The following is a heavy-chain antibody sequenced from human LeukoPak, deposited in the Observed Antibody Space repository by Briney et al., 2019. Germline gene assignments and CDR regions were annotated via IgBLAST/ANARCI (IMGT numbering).Heavy chain of an antibody. J-gene: IGHJ4*02. V-gene: IGHV4-30-2*01. Sequence: PSETLSLTCTVSGASLTSGGYSWSWIRQPPGKGLEWIGYIFHTGRSYYTPSLKSRVTMSLNRSKNQFSLKLTSVTAADTAVYYCSRGGTPSYYPFDFWGQGILVTVSP. CDR2: IFHTGRS. CDR3: SRGGTPSYYPFDF. D-gene: IGHD3-16*01. CDR1: GASLTSGGYS.